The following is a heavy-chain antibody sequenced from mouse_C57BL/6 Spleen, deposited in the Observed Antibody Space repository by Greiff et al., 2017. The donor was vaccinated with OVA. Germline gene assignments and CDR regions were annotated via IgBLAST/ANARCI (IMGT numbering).Heavy chain of an antibody. CDR3: AREEMGWLEGLAY. D-gene: IGHD2-3*01. CDR1: GYTFTDYY. Sequence: VQLQQSGPELVKPGASVKISCKASGYTFTDYYMNWVKQSHGKSLEWIGDINPKNGGTSYNQKFKGKATLTVDKSSSTAYMELRSLTSEDSAVYYCAREEMGWLEGLAYWGQGTLVTVSA. J-gene: IGHJ3*01. V-gene: IGHV1-26*01. CDR2: INPKNGGT.